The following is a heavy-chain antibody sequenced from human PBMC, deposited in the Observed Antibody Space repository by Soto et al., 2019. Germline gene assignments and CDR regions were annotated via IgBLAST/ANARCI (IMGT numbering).Heavy chain of an antibody. Sequence: SVNLASAASGFSFSNYAMSLVRQAPGKGLEWVSAISGSGGSTYYADSVKGSFTISRDNSKNTLYLQMNSLRAEDTAVYYCAKDHCGLTVTTFYFDYWGQGTLVTVSS. D-gene: IGHD4-17*01. J-gene: IGHJ4*02. CDR1: GFSFSNYA. CDR3: AKDHCGLTVTTFYFDY. CDR2: ISGSGGST. V-gene: IGHV3-23*01.